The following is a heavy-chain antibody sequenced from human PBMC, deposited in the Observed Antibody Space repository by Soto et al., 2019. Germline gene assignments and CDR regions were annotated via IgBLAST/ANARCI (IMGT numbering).Heavy chain of an antibody. CDR3: ARATGARAGRLDYFDY. J-gene: IGHJ4*02. D-gene: IGHD1-7*01. Sequence: QVQLQESGPGLVKPSQTLSLTCTVSGGSISSGDYYWSWIRQPPGKGLEWIGYIYYSGSTYYNPSLERRVTISVDTSKNQFSLKLSSVTAADTAVYYCARATGARAGRLDYFDYWGQGTLVTVSS. CDR1: GGSISSGDYY. V-gene: IGHV4-30-4*01. CDR2: IYYSGST.